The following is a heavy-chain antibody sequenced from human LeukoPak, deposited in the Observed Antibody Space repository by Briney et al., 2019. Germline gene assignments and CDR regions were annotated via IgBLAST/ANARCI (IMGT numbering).Heavy chain of an antibody. D-gene: IGHD2-21*01. CDR1: GFTFSSYW. V-gene: IGHV3-7*01. CDR3: VRGYSVAH. J-gene: IGHJ4*02. CDR2: IRHDGSEK. Sequence: GGSLRLSCAASGFTFSSYWMTWVRQAPGKGLEWVANIRHDGSEKHYVDSVKGRFTISRDNAKSSLYLQMNSLRGEGTAVYYCVRGYSVAHWGQGTLVTVSS.